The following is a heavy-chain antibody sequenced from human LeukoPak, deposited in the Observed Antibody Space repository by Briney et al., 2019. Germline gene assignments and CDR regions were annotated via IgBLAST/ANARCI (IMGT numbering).Heavy chain of an antibody. D-gene: IGHD2-21*02. Sequence: ASVKVSCKASGYSFTGYYMHWVRQAPGQGLEWMGIINPSGGSTSYAQKFQGRVTMTRDTSTSTVYMELSSLRSEDTAVYYCARVAEPTYCGGDCPKYYFDYWGQGTLVTVSS. CDR2: INPSGGST. V-gene: IGHV1-46*01. CDR1: GYSFTGYY. J-gene: IGHJ4*02. CDR3: ARVAEPTYCGGDCPKYYFDY.